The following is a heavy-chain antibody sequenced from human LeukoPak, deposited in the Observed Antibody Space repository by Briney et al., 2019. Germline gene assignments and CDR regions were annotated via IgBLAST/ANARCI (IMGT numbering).Heavy chain of an antibody. CDR2: IYYSGST. V-gene: IGHV4-39*01. CDR1: GGSISSSSYY. CDR3: ARNWPGGYYFDY. J-gene: IGHJ4*02. D-gene: IGHD1-1*01. Sequence: SETLSLTCTVSGGSISSSSYYWGWIRQPPGKGLEWIGSIYYSGSTYYNPSLKSRVTISVDTSKNQFSLKLSSVTAADTAVYYCARNWPGGYYFDYWGQGTLVTVSS.